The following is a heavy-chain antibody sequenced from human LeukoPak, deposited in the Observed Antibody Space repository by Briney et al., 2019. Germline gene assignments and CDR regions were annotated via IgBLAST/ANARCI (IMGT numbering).Heavy chain of an antibody. D-gene: IGHD2-21*01. V-gene: IGHV1-18*01. CDR3: ASSIVVEAYYYGMDV. CDR2: ISAYNGNT. CDR1: GYTFTSYG. J-gene: IGHJ6*02. Sequence: ASVKVSCKASGYTFTSYGIRWVRQDPGQGLEWMGWISAYNGNTNYAQKLQGRVTMTTDTSTSTAYMELRSLRPDDTAVYYCASSIVVEAYYYGMDVWGQGTTVTVSS.